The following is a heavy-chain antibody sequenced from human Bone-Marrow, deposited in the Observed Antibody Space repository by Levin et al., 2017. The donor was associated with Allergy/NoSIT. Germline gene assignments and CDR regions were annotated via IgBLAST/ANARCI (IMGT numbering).Heavy chain of an antibody. D-gene: IGHD3-10*01. CDR2: ISYDGSNK. Sequence: PGGSLRLSCAASGFTFSSYGMHWVRQAPGKGLEWVAVISYDGSNKYYADSVKGRFTISRDNSKNTLYLQMNSLRAEDTAVYYCAKDGITMVRGVITEPYYYYYYMDVWGKGTTVTVSS. CDR3: AKDGITMVRGVITEPYYYYYYMDV. V-gene: IGHV3-30*18. J-gene: IGHJ6*03. CDR1: GFTFSSYG.